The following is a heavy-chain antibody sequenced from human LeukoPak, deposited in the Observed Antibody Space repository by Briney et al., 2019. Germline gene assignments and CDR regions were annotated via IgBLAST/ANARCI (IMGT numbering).Heavy chain of an antibody. CDR2: IIPIFGTA. CDR3: AKELGMDYYDSSGYLVYYFDY. D-gene: IGHD3-22*01. J-gene: IGHJ4*02. CDR1: GGTFSSYA. V-gene: IGHV1-69*05. Sequence: SVKASCKASGGTFSSYAISWVRQAPGQGLEWMGGIIPIFGTANYAQKFQGRVTITTDESTSTAYMELSSLRSEDTAVYYCAKELGMDYYDSSGYLVYYFDYWGQGTLVTVSS.